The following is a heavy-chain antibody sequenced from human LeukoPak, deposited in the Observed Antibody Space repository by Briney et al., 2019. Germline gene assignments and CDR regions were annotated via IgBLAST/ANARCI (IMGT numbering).Heavy chain of an antibody. J-gene: IGHJ4*02. D-gene: IGHD5-18*01. CDR2: ITSTGSYI. CDR3: ANSASFDY. Sequence: GGSLRLSCAVSGFTFSNYGMSWVRQAPGKGLEWVSSITSTGSYIYYADSVRGRFTISRDNAKDSLYLQMNSLRVEDTAVYYCANSASFDYWGQGTLVTVSS. V-gene: IGHV3-21*01. CDR1: GFTFSNYG.